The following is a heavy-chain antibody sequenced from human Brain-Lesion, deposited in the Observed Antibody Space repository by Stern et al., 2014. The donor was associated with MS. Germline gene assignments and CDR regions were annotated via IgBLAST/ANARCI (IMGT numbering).Heavy chain of an antibody. Sequence: VHLVESGPGLVKPSQTLSLTCTVSGGSIKSGSHYWNWIRQPAGKGLEWIGLISASGTTDFTPPLRSRVTMSIDTSNNQFSINLSSVTAADTAVYYCARESRQLIVIQYYSYGMDVWGQGTTVTVSS. CDR3: ARESRQLIVIQYYSYGMDV. J-gene: IGHJ6*02. D-gene: IGHD2-21*01. V-gene: IGHV4-61*02. CDR2: ISASGTT. CDR1: GGSIKSGSHY.